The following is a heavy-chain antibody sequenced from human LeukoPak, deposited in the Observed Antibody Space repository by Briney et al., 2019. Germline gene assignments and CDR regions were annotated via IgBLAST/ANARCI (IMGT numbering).Heavy chain of an antibody. CDR2: LNNSGST. D-gene: IGHD6-19*01. V-gene: IGHV4-59*11. CDR1: SGSISGHS. J-gene: IGHJ4*02. Sequence: SETLSLTCTVTSGSISGHSWSWIRQPPGEGLEWIGTLNNSGSTNYNPSLTSRLTISVDTSKNQFSLKLSSVTAADTAVYYCARHSSGWYYVEYWGQGALVTVSS. CDR3: ARHSSGWYYVEY.